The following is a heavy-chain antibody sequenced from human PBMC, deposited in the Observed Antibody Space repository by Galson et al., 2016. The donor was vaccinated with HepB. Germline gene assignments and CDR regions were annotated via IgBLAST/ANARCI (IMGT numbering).Heavy chain of an antibody. Sequence: PALVKPTQTLTLTCTFAGFSLSTSGMCVSWIRQSPGKAPEWLARIDWDDDKYYRPSLETRLTISKDTSKNQVALTMTDMDPVDTATYYCARLLGAAPRCYYYGMDVWGQGTTVTVSS. V-gene: IGHV2-70*11. CDR1: GFSLSTSGMC. CDR3: ARLLGAAPRCYYYGMDV. CDR2: IDWDDDK. D-gene: IGHD3-16*01. J-gene: IGHJ6*02.